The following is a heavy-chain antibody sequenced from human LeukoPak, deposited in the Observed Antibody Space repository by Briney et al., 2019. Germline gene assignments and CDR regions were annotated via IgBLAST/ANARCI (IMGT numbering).Heavy chain of an antibody. J-gene: IGHJ4*02. D-gene: IGHD1-26*01. V-gene: IGHV3-30*18. CDR1: GFTFSSYG. Sequence: GGSLRLSCAAAGFTFSSYGMHWVRQAPGKGLEWVAVISYDGSNKYYADSVKGRFTISRDNSKNTLYLQMNSLRAEDTAVYYCAKGGGSFDYWGQGTLVTVSS. CDR2: ISYDGSNK. CDR3: AKGGGSFDY.